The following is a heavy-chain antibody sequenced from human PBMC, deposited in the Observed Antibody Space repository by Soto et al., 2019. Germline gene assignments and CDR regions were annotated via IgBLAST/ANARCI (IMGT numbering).Heavy chain of an antibody. CDR1: GFPFSRYS. V-gene: IGHV3-21*01. Sequence: GRSLRLSCVVSGFPFSRYSLNWVRQAPGKGLEWVSSISSSSSYIYYADSVPARFTMSRDNAKNSLDLQRSSLRAEDTAVYYCAREDMIVVAADVFDIWGQGTMVTVSS. CDR2: ISSSSSYI. CDR3: AREDMIVVAADVFDI. D-gene: IGHD3-22*01. J-gene: IGHJ3*02.